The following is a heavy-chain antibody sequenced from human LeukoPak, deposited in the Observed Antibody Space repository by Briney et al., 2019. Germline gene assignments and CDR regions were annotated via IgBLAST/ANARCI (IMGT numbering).Heavy chain of an antibody. CDR3: ARSLENDAFDI. D-gene: IGHD1-1*01. CDR2: ISGSGGST. J-gene: IGHJ3*02. CDR1: GITLSNYG. Sequence: GGSLRLSCAVSGITLSNYGMSWVRQAPGKGLEWVAGISGSGGSTYYADSVKGRFTISRDNSKNTLYLQMNSLRAEDTAVYYCARSLENDAFDIWGQGTMVTVSS. V-gene: IGHV3-23*01.